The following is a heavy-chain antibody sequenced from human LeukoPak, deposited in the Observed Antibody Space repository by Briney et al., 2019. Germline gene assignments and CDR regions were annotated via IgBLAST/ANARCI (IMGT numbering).Heavy chain of an antibody. Sequence: VESLHLHCKGSGYSFTSYWIGWVRQMPGKGLEWMGIIYPGDSDTRYSPSFQGQVTISADKSISTAYLQWSSLKASDTAMYYCARLGTIRHGYIAGWGKGSTVTVSS. CDR2: IYPGDSDT. J-gene: IGHJ6*03. D-gene: IGHD1-1*01. V-gene: IGHV5-51*01. CDR3: ARLGTIRHGYIAG. CDR1: GYSFTSYW.